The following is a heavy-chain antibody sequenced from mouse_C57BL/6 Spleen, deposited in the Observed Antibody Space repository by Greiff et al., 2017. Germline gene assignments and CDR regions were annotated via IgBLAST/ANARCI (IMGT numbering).Heavy chain of an antibody. CDR2: IYPGDGDT. CDR3: ARGDYYGSSYGDYWYFDV. J-gene: IGHJ1*03. V-gene: IGHV1-80*01. CDR1: GYAFSSYW. Sequence: QVQLQQSGAELVKPGASVKISCKASGYAFSSYWMNWVKQRPGKGLEWIGQIYPGDGDTNYNGKFKGKATLTADKSSSTAYMPLSSLTSEDSAVYFCARGDYYGSSYGDYWYFDVWGTGTTVTVSS. D-gene: IGHD1-1*01.